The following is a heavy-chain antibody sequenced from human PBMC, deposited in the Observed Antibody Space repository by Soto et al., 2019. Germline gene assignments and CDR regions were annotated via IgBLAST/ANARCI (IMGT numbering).Heavy chain of an antibody. D-gene: IGHD2-15*01. V-gene: IGHV1-69*08. CDR1: VGTFSSYT. J-gene: IGHJ6*02. CDR2: IIPILGIA. CDR3: ARDGIVVVVAATSYYYCGMDV. Sequence: QVQLVQSGAEVKKPGSSVKVSCKASVGTFSSYTISWVRQAPGQGREWMGRIIPILGIANYAQKFQGRVTLYADKSTSTAYMELSSLRTEDTDVYYCARDGIVVVVAATSYYYCGMDVWGQGTTVAVSS.